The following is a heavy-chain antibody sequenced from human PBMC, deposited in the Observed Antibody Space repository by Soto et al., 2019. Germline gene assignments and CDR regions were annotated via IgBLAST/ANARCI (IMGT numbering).Heavy chain of an antibody. Sequence: SETLSLTCAVYGGSFSGYYWSWIRQPPGKGLEWIGEINHSGSTNYNPSLKSRVTISVDTSKNQFSLKLSSVTAADTAVYYCARGGYRSSWYRADDVFDIWGQGKRVTVS. V-gene: IGHV4-34*01. J-gene: IGHJ3*02. CDR2: INHSGST. CDR3: ARGGYRSSWYRADDVFDI. CDR1: GGSFSGYY. D-gene: IGHD6-13*01.